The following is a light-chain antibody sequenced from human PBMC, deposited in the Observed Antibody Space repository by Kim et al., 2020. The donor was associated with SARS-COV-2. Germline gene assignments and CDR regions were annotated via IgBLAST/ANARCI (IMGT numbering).Light chain of an antibody. CDR1: SSDIGFYNY. J-gene: IGLJ2*01. CDR2: EVN. Sequence: QSALTQPPSASGSPGQSVTISCTGTSSDIGFYNYVSWYQQHPGKAPKLIIYEVNQRPSGVPGRFSGSKSGNTASLTVSGLQSEDEADYYCSSYGARISVFGGVTQLTVL. CDR3: SSYGARISV. V-gene: IGLV2-8*01.